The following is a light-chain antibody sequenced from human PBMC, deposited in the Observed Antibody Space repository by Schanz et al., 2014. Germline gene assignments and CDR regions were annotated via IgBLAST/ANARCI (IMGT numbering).Light chain of an antibody. CDR1: SSDVGGYNY. V-gene: IGLV2-11*01. CDR2: DVS. J-gene: IGLJ2*01. CDR3: CSYAGSYPVV. Sequence: QSALTQPRSVSGSPGQSVTISCTGTSSDVGGYNYVSWYQQHPGKAPKLMIYDVSKRPSGVPDRFSGYKSGNTASLTISGLQDEDEADYYCCSYAGSYPVVFGGGTKLTVL.